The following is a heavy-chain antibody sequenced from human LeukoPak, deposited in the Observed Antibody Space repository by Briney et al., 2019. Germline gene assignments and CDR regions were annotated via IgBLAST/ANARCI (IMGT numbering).Heavy chain of an antibody. CDR1: GFTFSSYW. Sequence: GGSLRLSCAASGFTFSSYWMSWVRQAPGKGLEWVANIKQDGSEKYYVDSVKGRFTISRDNAKNSLYLQMNSLRAEDTAVYYCARDRSLRLGELSLFSDYWGQGTLVTVSS. J-gene: IGHJ4*02. V-gene: IGHV3-7*01. D-gene: IGHD3-16*02. CDR3: ARDRSLRLGELSLFSDY. CDR2: IKQDGSEK.